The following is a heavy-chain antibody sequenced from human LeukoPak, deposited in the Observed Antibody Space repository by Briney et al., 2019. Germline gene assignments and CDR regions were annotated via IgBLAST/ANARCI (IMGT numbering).Heavy chain of an antibody. J-gene: IGHJ4*02. CDR2: IYYSGST. CDR3: ASGRLLWFGSY. V-gene: IGHV4-59*01. Sequence: SSETLSLTCTVSGGSISSYYWSWIRQPPGKGLEWIGYIYYSGSTNYNPSLKSRVTISVDTSKSQFSLKLSSVTAADTAVYYCASGRLLWFGSYGGQGTLVTVSS. CDR1: GGSISSYY. D-gene: IGHD3-10*01.